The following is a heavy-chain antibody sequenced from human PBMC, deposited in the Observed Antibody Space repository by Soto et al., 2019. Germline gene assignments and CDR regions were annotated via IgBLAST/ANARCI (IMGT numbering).Heavy chain of an antibody. D-gene: IGHD2-15*01. CDR3: ARGGYCSGGSCYYYYYGMDV. J-gene: IGHJ6*02. CDR1: GYTFTGYY. V-gene: IGHV1-2*04. CDR2: INPNSGGT. Sequence: ASLKVSCTASGYTFTGYYMHWVRQAPGQGLEWMGWINPNSGGTNYAQKFQGWVTMTRDTSISTAYMELSRLRSDDTAVYYCARGGYCSGGSCYYYYYGMDVWGQVTTVTVSS.